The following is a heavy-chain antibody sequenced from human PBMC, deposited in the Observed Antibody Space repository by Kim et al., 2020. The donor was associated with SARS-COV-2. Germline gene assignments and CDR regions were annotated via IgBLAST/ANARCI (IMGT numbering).Heavy chain of an antibody. V-gene: IGHV1-2*02. J-gene: IGHJ4*02. D-gene: IGHD5-18*01. Sequence: AQKFQGRVTMTRDTSISTAYMELSRLRSDDTAVYYCARDRDTAMARLLIVWGQGTLVTVSS. CDR3: ARDRDTAMARLLIV.